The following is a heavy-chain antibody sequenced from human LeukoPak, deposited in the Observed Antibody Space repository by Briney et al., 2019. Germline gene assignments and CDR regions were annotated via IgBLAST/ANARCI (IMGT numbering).Heavy chain of an antibody. CDR3: ARRGNTMFLGVPHSWFDP. Sequence: PSETLSLTCTVSGGSISSSSYYWGWIRQPPGKGLEWIGSIYYTGSTYYNPSLKSRVTISVDTSKNQFSLKLSSVTAADTAVYYCARRGNTMFLGVPHSWFDPWGQGTLVTVSS. J-gene: IGHJ5*02. CDR2: IYYTGST. CDR1: GGSISSSSYY. D-gene: IGHD3-10*01. V-gene: IGHV4-39*01.